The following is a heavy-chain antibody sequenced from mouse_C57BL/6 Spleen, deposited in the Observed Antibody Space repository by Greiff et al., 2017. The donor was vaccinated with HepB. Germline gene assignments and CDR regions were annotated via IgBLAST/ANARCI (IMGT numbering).Heavy chain of an antibody. CDR3: AKGGNWGASWFAY. J-gene: IGHJ3*01. V-gene: IGHV1-55*01. Sequence: QVQLQQPGAELVKPGASVKMSCKASGYTFTSYWITWVKQRPGQGLEWIGDIYPGSGSTNYNEKFKSKATLTVDTSSSTAYMQLSSLTSEDSAVYYCAKGGNWGASWFAYWGQGTLVTVSA. CDR2: IYPGSGST. CDR1: GYTFTSYW. D-gene: IGHD4-1*01.